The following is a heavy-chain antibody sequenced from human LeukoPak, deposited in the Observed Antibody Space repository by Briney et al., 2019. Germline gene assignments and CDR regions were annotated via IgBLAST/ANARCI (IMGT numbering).Heavy chain of an antibody. CDR3: ARHGSGSHNWFAP. CDR2: IYYSGST. CDR1: GGSISSYY. V-gene: IGHV4-59*08. Sequence: PSETLSLTCTVSGGSISSYYWSWIRQPPGKGLEWIGYIYYSGSTNYNPSLKSRVTISVDTSKNRFSLKLTSVTAADTAVYYCARHGSGSHNWFAPWGQGTLVTVSS. J-gene: IGHJ5*02. D-gene: IGHD3-10*01.